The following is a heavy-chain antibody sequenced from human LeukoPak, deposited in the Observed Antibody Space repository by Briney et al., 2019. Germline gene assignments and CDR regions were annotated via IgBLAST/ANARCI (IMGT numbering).Heavy chain of an antibody. CDR1: GFTFSSYA. V-gene: IGHV3-23*01. CDR2: ITGSGDST. J-gene: IGHJ4*02. Sequence: PGGSLRLSCAASGFTFSSYAMSWVRQAPGKGLEWVSVITGSGDSTYYADSVKGRFTISRDNSKNTLFLQMNSLRAEDTAIYYCAKALARDKGDYWGQGTLVTVSS. CDR3: AKALARDKGDY.